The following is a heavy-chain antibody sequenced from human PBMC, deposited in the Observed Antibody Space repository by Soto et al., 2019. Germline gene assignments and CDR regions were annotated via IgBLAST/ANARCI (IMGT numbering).Heavy chain of an antibody. CDR2: INPSSGST. CDR1: GYTFTSYY. D-gene: IGHD4-17*01. J-gene: IGHJ4*02. CDR3: ARAVGTVSTSDS. V-gene: IGHV1-46*01. Sequence: ASVKVSCKASGYTFTSYYMHWVRQAPGQGLEWMGIINPSSGSTSYAQKFQGRVTMTRDTSTSTAYMELSSLRSEDTAVYYCARAVGTVSTSDSWGQGTLVTVSS.